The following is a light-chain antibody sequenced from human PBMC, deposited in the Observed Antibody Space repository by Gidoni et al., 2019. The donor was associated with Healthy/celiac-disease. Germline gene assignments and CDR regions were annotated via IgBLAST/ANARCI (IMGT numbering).Light chain of an antibody. J-gene: IGKJ5*01. CDR3: QQANSSRRA. CDR1: LYSSRW. CDR2: TAS. V-gene: IGKV1-12*01. Sequence: PVGDRVSITGRASLYSSRWLACYQQKPGTAPKLLIYTASSLKSGVPSRFSGSGSATDFPLTISILPHEDLATYYCQQANSSRRAFGQGTRLEIK.